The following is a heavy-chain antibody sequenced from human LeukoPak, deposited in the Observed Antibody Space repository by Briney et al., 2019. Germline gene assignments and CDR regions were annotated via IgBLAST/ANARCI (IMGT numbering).Heavy chain of an antibody. CDR1: AYTFTSYY. CDR2: INPSGGST. V-gene: IGHV1-46*01. Sequence: ASVKVSCKASAYTFTSYYMHWVRQAPGQGLEWMGIINPSGGSTSYAQKFQGRVTMTRDTSTSTVYMELSSLRSEDTAVYYCAREDVRANGVFDWGQGTLVTVSS. D-gene: IGHD2-8*01. CDR3: AREDVRANGVFD. J-gene: IGHJ4*02.